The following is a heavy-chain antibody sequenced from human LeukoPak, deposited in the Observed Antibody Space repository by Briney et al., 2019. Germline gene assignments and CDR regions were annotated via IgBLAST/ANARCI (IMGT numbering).Heavy chain of an antibody. CDR3: ARGGSSWTPYYYYGMDV. D-gene: IGHD6-13*01. CDR1: GGSFSGYY. Sequence: SETLSLTCAVYGGSFSGYYWSWIRQPPGKGLGWIGEINHSGSTNYNPSLKSRVTISVDTSKNQFSLKLSSVTAADTAVYYCARGGSSWTPYYYYGMDVWGQGTTVTVSS. V-gene: IGHV4-34*01. J-gene: IGHJ6*02. CDR2: INHSGST.